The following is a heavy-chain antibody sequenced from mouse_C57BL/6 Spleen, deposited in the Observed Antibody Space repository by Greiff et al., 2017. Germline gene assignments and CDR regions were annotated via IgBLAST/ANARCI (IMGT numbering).Heavy chain of an antibody. CDR3: ARQGVDAYYYAMDY. Sequence: EVQLVESGGDLVKPGGSLKLSCAASGFTFSSYGMSWVRQTPDKRLEWVATISSGGSYTYYPDSVKGRFTISRDNAKNTLYLQMSSLKSEDTAMYYCARQGVDAYYYAMDYWGQGTSVTVSS. V-gene: IGHV5-6*01. CDR2: ISSGGSYT. CDR1: GFTFSSYG. J-gene: IGHJ4*01.